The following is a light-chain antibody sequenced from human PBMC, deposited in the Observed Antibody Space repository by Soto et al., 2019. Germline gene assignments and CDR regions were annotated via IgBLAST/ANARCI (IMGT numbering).Light chain of an antibody. CDR1: QTITTY. Sequence: DIQMTQSPSSLSASVGDRVTISCRASQTITTYLNWYQQKPGKAPQLLISGASILQSGVPSRFTGSGSGTDFTLTISSLQPDDFATSHCQQTHSTPWTFGQGTKVEIK. CDR2: GAS. V-gene: IGKV1-39*01. CDR3: QQTHSTPWT. J-gene: IGKJ1*01.